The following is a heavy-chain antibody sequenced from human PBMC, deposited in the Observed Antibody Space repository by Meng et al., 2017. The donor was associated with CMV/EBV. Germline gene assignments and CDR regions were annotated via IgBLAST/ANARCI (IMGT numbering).Heavy chain of an antibody. V-gene: IGHV1-69*05. Sequence: SVKVSCKASGGTFSSYAISWVRQAPGQGLEWMGGIIPIFGTANYAQKFQGRVTITTDESTSTAYMKLSSLRSEDTAVYYCARVSGWYTGGYYYYYGMDVWGQGTTVTVSS. D-gene: IGHD6-19*01. CDR1: GGTFSSYA. CDR2: IIPIFGTA. J-gene: IGHJ6*02. CDR3: ARVSGWYTGGYYYYYGMDV.